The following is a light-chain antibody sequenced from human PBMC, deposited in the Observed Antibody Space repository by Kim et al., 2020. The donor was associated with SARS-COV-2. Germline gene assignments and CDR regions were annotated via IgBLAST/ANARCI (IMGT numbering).Light chain of an antibody. J-gene: IGLJ2*01. Sequence: SYELTQPPSVSVSPGQTASITCSGDKLGDRYACWYQQRPGQSPVLVIYQDNKRPSGIPERFSGSNSGDTATLTISGTQTMDEADYYCQTCDSSTVLFGGGTQLTVL. CDR1: KLGDRY. CDR2: QDN. CDR3: QTCDSSTVL. V-gene: IGLV3-1*01.